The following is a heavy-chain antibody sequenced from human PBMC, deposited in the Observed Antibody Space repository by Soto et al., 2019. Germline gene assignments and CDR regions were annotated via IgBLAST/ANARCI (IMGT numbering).Heavy chain of an antibody. CDR3: AKDHLETTVTTPSY. CDR2: ISYDGKNK. J-gene: IGHJ4*02. CDR1: GFTFSSYG. V-gene: IGHV3-30*18. Sequence: QVQLVESGGGVVQPGRSLRLSCAASGFTFSSYGMHWVRPAPGKGLEWVAAISYDGKNKYYADSVKGRFTISRDNFKNTLYLQMDSLRAEDTAMYYCAKDHLETTVTTPSYWGQGPLVTVSS. D-gene: IGHD4-17*01.